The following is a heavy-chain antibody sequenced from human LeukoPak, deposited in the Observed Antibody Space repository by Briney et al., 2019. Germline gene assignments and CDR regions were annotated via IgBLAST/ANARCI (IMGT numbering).Heavy chain of an antibody. Sequence: GGSLRLSCAASGFTFSNYEMNWVRQAPGQGLDWVSYSSGSITTIYYAASVKGRFAFSRVTAKNSLYLQMNSLRAEDTAVYYCASAVAELRGYSSSWYWFDPWGQGTLVTVSS. CDR3: ASAVAELRGYSSSWYWFDP. J-gene: IGHJ5*02. CDR1: GFTFSNYE. CDR2: SSGSITTI. V-gene: IGHV3-48*03. D-gene: IGHD6-13*01.